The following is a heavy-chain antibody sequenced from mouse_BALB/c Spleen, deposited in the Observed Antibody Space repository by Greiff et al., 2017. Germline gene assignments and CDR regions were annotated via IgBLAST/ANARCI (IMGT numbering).Heavy chain of an antibody. CDR1: GYTFTSYW. V-gene: IGHV1-87*01. Sequence: SGAELARPGASVKLSCKASGYTFTSYWMQWVKQRPGQGLEWIGAIYPGDGDTRYTQKFKGKATLTADKSSSTAYMQLSSLASEDSAVYYCARAFYYGSSYGYFDVWGAGTTVTVSS. CDR3: ARAFYYGSSYGYFDV. J-gene: IGHJ1*01. D-gene: IGHD1-1*01. CDR2: IYPGDGDT.